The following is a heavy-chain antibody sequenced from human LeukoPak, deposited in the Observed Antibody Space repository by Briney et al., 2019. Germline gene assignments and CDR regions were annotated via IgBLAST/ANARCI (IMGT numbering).Heavy chain of an antibody. CDR3: AREVHIDY. J-gene: IGHJ4*02. CDR2: INQDGGKT. CDR1: GFTFSTYW. Sequence: GGSLRLSCAASGFTFSTYWMIWVRQAPGKGLEWVANINQDGGKTYYVDSVKGRFTISRDNAKNSLYLQMNSLRAKDTAVYYCAREVHIDYWGQGSLVTVSS. V-gene: IGHV3-7*01.